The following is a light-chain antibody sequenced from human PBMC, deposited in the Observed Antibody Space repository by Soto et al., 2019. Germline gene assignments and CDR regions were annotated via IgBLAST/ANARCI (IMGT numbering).Light chain of an antibody. CDR1: QNIRSR. CDR2: DAY. J-gene: IGKJ4*01. CDR3: QQYESYSPLT. Sequence: DFQMTQSPSTLSASVGDRVTITFXXSQNIRSRLAWFQQKPGKAPKLLIYDAYSLESGVPSRFSGRRSGTEFTLTIAGLQPEDFATYYCQQYESYSPLTFGGGTKVDIK. V-gene: IGKV1-5*01.